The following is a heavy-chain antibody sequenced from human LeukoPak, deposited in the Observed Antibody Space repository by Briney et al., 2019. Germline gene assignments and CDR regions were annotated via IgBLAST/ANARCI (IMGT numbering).Heavy chain of an antibody. CDR2: ISAYNGNT. CDR3: AKGATVGKEALDI. Sequence: ASVKVSCKASGYTFTSYGISWVRQAPGQGLEWMGWISAYNGNTKYAQKLQGRVTFTADTSTNTAYMELSSLTSEDTALYFCAKGATVGKEALDIWGQGSLVTASS. CDR1: GYTFTSYG. D-gene: IGHD1-14*01. J-gene: IGHJ3*02. V-gene: IGHV1-18*01.